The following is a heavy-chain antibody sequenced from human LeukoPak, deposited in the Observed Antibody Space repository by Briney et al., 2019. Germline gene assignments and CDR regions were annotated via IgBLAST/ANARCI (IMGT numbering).Heavy chain of an antibody. V-gene: IGHV3-30*14. CDR3: ARVHDATGYYHYFDS. D-gene: IGHD3-9*01. CDR2: ISHHGSNE. J-gene: IGHJ4*02. Sequence: GGSLRLSCEASGFTFSTYPMHWVRQAPDKGLEWVAMISHHGSNEYYADSVKGRFTISRDNSKNTLYLQMNNPRVEDTAIYYCARVHDATGYYHYFDSWGQGTLVTVSS. CDR1: GFTFSTYP.